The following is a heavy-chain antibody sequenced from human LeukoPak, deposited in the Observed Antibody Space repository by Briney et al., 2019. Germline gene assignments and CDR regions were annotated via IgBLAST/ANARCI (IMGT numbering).Heavy chain of an antibody. CDR2: FDPEDGET. D-gene: IGHD4-17*01. CDR3: ARAPEAPTTVTATLFDY. Sequence: ASVKVSCKVSGYTLTELSMHWVRQAPGKGLEWMGGFDPEDGETIYAQKFQGRVTMTEDTSTDTAYMELSSLRSEDTAVYYCARAPEAPTTVTATLFDYWGQGTLVTVSS. V-gene: IGHV1-24*01. J-gene: IGHJ4*02. CDR1: GYTLTELS.